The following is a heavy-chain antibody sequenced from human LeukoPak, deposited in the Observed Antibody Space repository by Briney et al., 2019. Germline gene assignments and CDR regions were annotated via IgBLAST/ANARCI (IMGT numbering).Heavy chain of an antibody. D-gene: IGHD2-15*01. CDR2: IYSGGST. J-gene: IGHJ6*02. V-gene: IGHV3-66*01. CDR1: GFTVSSNY. CDR3: ARIGVGSAGDRYGMDV. Sequence: GGSLRLSCAASGFTVSSNYMSWVRQAPGKGLEWVSVIYSGGSTYYADSVKGRFTISRDNSKNTLYLQMNSLRAEDTAVYYCARIGVGSAGDRYGMDVWGQGTTVTVSS.